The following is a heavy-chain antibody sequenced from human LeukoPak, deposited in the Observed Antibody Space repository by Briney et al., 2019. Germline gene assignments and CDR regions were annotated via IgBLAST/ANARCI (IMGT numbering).Heavy chain of an antibody. V-gene: IGHV3-23*01. Sequence: GGSLRLSCAASGFTFSNVWMTWVRQAPGKGLEWVSTLSGSGGSTYYADSVKGRFTISRDNSKNTLSLQMNSLRAEDTAVYYCAKESTVTPGNVNWFDTWGQGTLVTVSS. CDR1: GFTFSNVW. D-gene: IGHD4-17*01. CDR3: AKESTVTPGNVNWFDT. J-gene: IGHJ5*02. CDR2: LSGSGGST.